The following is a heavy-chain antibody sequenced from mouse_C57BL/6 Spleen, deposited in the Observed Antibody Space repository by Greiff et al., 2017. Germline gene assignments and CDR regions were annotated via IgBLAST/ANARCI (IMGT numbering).Heavy chain of an antibody. D-gene: IGHD2-4*01. CDR2: IHPNSGST. CDR1: GYTFTSYW. J-gene: IGHJ2*01. V-gene: IGHV1-64*01. CDR3: APIYYDYFDY. Sequence: QVQLQQPGAELVKPGASVKLSCKASGYTFTSYWMHWVKQRPGQGLVWIGMIHPNSGSTNYNEKFKSKATLTVDKSSSTAYMQLSSLTSEDSAVYYCAPIYYDYFDYWGQGTTLTVSS.